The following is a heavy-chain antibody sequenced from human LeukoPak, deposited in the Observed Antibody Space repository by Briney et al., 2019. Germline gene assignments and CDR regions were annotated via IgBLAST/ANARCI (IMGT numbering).Heavy chain of an antibody. Sequence: PGGSLRLSCAASGFTFSSYAMNWVRQDPGKGQEWVSSISSSSSYIYYADSVKGRFTISRDNAKNSLYLQMNSLRAEDTAVYYCARDSVALWCGGDCYSSYYYYMDVWGKGTTVTISS. J-gene: IGHJ6*03. D-gene: IGHD2-21*02. CDR1: GFTFSSYA. V-gene: IGHV3-21*01. CDR3: ARDSVALWCGGDCYSSYYYYMDV. CDR2: ISSSSSYI.